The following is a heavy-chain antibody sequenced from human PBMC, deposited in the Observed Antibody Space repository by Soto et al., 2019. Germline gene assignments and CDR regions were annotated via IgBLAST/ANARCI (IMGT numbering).Heavy chain of an antibody. J-gene: IGHJ6*02. Sequence: SETLSLTCTVSGGSISSGDYYWSWIRQPPGKGLEWIGYIYYSGSTYYNPSLKSRVTISVDTSKNQFSLKLSSVTAADTAVYYCARGIVVVVATPYYYGMDVWGQGTTVTVS. CDR1: GGSISSGDYY. CDR2: IYYSGST. D-gene: IGHD2-15*01. CDR3: ARGIVVVVATPYYYGMDV. V-gene: IGHV4-30-4*01.